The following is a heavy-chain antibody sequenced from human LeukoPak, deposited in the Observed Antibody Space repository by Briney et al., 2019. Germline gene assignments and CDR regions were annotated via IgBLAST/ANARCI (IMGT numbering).Heavy chain of an antibody. Sequence: GESLKISCKGSGYSFTSYWIGWVRQMPGKGLEWMGIIYPGDSDTRYSPSFQGQVTISADKSISTAYLQWSSLRASDTSMYYCARPGRGTAEYFQHWGQGTLVTVSS. CDR1: GYSFTSYW. CDR2: IYPGDSDT. J-gene: IGHJ1*01. V-gene: IGHV5-51*01. CDR3: ARPGRGTAEYFQH. D-gene: IGHD1-14*01.